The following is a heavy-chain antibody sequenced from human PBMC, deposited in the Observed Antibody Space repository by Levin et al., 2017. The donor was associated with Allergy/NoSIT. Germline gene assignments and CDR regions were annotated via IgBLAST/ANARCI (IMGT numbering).Heavy chain of an antibody. D-gene: IGHD6-19*01. CDR1: GFTFSSYD. CDR2: IRGSASKT. J-gene: IGHJ4*02. Sequence: PGGSLRLSCAASGFTFSSYDMSWVRQAPGKGLEWVSAIRGSASKTFYADSVKGRFTISRDNSKNTVSLQMNSLRAEDTAIYYCGPGIAVTGSPTDYWGQGTLVTVSS. CDR3: GPGIAVTGSPTDY. V-gene: IGHV3-23*01.